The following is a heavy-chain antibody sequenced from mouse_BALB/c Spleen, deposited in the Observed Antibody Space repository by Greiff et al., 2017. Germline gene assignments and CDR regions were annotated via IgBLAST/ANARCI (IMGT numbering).Heavy chain of an antibody. V-gene: IGHV5-6-3*01. J-gene: IGHJ3*01. Sequence: EVKLEESGGGLVQPGGSLKLSCAASGFTFSSYGMSWVRQTPDKRLELVATINSNGGSTYYPDSVKGRFTISRDNAKNTLYLQMSSLKSEDTAMYYCARGRDYDYDVFAYWGQGTLVTVSA. CDR1: GFTFSSYG. D-gene: IGHD2-4*01. CDR3: ARGRDYDYDVFAY. CDR2: INSNGGST.